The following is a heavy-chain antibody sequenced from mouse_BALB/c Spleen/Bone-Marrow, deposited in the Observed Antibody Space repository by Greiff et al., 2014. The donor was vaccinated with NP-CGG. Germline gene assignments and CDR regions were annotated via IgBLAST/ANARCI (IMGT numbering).Heavy chain of an antibody. J-gene: IGHJ3*01. CDR1: GFNIKDTY. Sequence: EVQLQQSGAEFVKPGASVKLSCTASGFNIKDTYMHWVKRRPEQGLEWIGRIDPANDNTKYDPKFQGKATITADTSSNTAYLQLSSLISEDTAVYYCARADGYYAWFAYWGQGTLVTVSA. V-gene: IGHV14-3*02. D-gene: IGHD2-3*01. CDR2: IDPANDNT. CDR3: ARADGYYAWFAY.